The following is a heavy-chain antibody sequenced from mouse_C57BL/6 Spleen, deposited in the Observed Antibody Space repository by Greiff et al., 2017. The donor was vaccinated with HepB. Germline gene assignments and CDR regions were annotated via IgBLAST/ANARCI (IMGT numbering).Heavy chain of an antibody. CDR3: ARGAYYSNYDYAMDY. D-gene: IGHD2-5*01. CDR2: INYDGSST. V-gene: IGHV5-16*01. CDR1: GFTFSDYY. J-gene: IGHJ4*01. Sequence: EVQLVESEGGLVQPGSSMKLSCTASGFTFSDYYMAWVRQVPEKGLEWVANINYDGSSTYYLDSLKSRFIISRDNAKNILYLQMSRLKSEDTATYYCARGAYYSNYDYAMDYWGQGTSVTVSS.